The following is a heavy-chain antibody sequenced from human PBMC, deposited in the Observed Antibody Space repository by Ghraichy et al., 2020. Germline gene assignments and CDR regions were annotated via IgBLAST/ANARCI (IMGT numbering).Heavy chain of an antibody. D-gene: IGHD5-12*01. J-gene: IGHJ5*02. CDR1: GGSISSYY. V-gene: IGHV4-59*01. Sequence: SETLSLTCTVSGGSISSYYWSWIRQPPGKGLEWIGYIYYSGSTNYNPSLKSRVTISVDTSKNQFSLKLSSVTAADTAVYYCARDLGGYESNWFDPWGQGTLVTVSS. CDR3: ARDLGGYESNWFDP. CDR2: IYYSGST.